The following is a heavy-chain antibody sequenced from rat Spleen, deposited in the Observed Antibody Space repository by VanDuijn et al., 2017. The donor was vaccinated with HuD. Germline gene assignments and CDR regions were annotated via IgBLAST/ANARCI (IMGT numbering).Heavy chain of an antibody. V-gene: IGHV5-17*01. Sequence: EVQLVESGGGLVQPGRSLKFSCAASGFSFGDYAMAWVRQAPKKGLEWVATIIYDGSSTYYRDSGKGRFTISRDNAKNTQYLQMDSLRSEDTATYYCARGGYTTDYFYVGWFAYWGQGTLVTVSS. D-gene: IGHD1-6*01. J-gene: IGHJ3*01. CDR2: IIYDGSST. CDR3: ARGGYTTDYFYVGWFAY. CDR1: GFSFGDYA.